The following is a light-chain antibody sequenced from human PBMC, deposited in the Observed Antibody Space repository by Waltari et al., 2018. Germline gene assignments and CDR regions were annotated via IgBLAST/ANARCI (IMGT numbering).Light chain of an antibody. CDR1: SGHSFYP. Sequence: QLVLTQSPSASASLGASVKLSCTLSSGHSFYPIAWHQQQPEKGPRFLMKVNNDGSHMKGDGIPDRFSGSSSGAERYLTISSLQSEDEADYYCQTWGTCTWVFGGGTKLTVL. CDR2: VNNDGSH. CDR3: QTWGTCTWV. V-gene: IGLV4-69*01. J-gene: IGLJ3*02.